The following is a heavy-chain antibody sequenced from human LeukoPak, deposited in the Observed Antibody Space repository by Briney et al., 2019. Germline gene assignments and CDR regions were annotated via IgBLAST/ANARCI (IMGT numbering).Heavy chain of an antibody. CDR3: ARSTYYGSVPNWFDP. J-gene: IGHJ5*02. Sequence: PSETLSLTCTVSGNSINSGYYWGWIRQPPGKGPECVGNIFHSGSTYYNPSLKSRVTISVDTSKNQFSLKLSSVTAADTAVYYCARSTYYGSVPNWFDPWGQGTLVTVSS. CDR1: GNSINSGYY. D-gene: IGHD3-10*01. V-gene: IGHV4-38-2*02. CDR2: IFHSGST.